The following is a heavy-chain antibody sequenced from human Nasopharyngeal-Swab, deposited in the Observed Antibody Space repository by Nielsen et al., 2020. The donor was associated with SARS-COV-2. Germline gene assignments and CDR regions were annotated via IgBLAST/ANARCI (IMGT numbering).Heavy chain of an antibody. D-gene: IGHD2-2*01. Sequence: VRQAPGKGLEWVGRIKSKTDGGTTDYAAPVKGRFTISRDDSKNTLYLQMNSLKTEDTAVYHCTTDLMYCSSTSCYSFDYWGQGTLVTVSS. CDR3: TTDLMYCSSTSCYSFDY. J-gene: IGHJ4*02. CDR2: IKSKTDGGTT. V-gene: IGHV3-15*01.